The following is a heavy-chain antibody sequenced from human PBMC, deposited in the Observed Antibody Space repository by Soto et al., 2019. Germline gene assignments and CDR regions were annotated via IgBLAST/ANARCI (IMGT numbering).Heavy chain of an antibody. Sequence: PSETLSLTCTVSGGSIISDYWSWIRQPPGKGLEWIGYISYSGSTNYNPSLKSLVTISVDTSKNQFSLKLSSVTAADTAVYYCARVSSGSSLLDSWGQGTLVTVSS. CDR1: GGSIISDY. CDR3: ARVSSGSSLLDS. J-gene: IGHJ4*02. V-gene: IGHV4-59*01. D-gene: IGHD1-26*01. CDR2: ISYSGST.